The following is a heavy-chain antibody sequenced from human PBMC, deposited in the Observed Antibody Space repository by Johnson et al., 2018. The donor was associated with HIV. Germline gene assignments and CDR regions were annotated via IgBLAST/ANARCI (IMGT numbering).Heavy chain of an antibody. CDR1: GFTFSSYA. D-gene: IGHD1-26*01. V-gene: IGHV3-30*04. CDR2: ISYDGSNK. CDR3: AREMVGARGIDDAFDI. J-gene: IGHJ3*02. Sequence: QVQLVESGGGVVQPGRSLRLSCAASGFTFSSYAMHWVRQAPGKGLEWVAVISYDGSNKYYADSVKGRFTISRDNAKNSLYLQMNSLRAEDTAVYFCAREMVGARGIDDAFDIWGQGTMVTVSS.